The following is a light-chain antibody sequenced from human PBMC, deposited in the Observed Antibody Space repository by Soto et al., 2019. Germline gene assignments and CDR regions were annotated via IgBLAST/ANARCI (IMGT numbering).Light chain of an antibody. CDR3: SSHAGSNNLL. Sequence: QSALTQPPSASGSRGQSVTISRTGTSSDVGGYDFVSWYQQHPGKAPKLLIYEVTKRPSGVPDRFSGSKSGHTASLTVSGLQAEDEADYYCSSHAGSNNLLFGGGTKVTVL. CDR2: EVT. CDR1: SSDVGGYDF. J-gene: IGLJ2*01. V-gene: IGLV2-8*01.